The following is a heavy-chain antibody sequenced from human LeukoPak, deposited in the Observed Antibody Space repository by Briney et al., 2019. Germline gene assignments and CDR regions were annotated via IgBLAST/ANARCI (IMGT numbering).Heavy chain of an antibody. J-gene: IGHJ3*02. CDR1: GYIFSTYW. Sequence: GESLKISCKGSGYIFSTYWIGWVRQMPGKGLEWMGIIYPGDSDTRYSPSFQGQVIISVDKSISTAYLQWSSLKASGTAIYYCARPSFRAFDIWGQGTMVTVSS. D-gene: IGHD3-16*01. V-gene: IGHV5-51*01. CDR2: IYPGDSDT. CDR3: ARPSFRAFDI.